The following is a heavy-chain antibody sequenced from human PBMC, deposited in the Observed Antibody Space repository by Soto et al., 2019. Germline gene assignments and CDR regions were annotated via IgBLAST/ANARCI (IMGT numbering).Heavy chain of an antibody. Sequence: GGSLRLSCAASGFTVSSNYMSWVRQAPGKGLEWVSVIYSGGSTYYADSVKGRFTISRDNSKNTLYLQMNSLRAEDTAVYYCARVSNYYDSSGYYPDAFDIWGQGTMVTVSS. CDR1: GFTVSSNY. CDR3: ARVSNYYDSSGYYPDAFDI. CDR2: IYSGGST. D-gene: IGHD3-22*01. J-gene: IGHJ3*02. V-gene: IGHV3-53*01.